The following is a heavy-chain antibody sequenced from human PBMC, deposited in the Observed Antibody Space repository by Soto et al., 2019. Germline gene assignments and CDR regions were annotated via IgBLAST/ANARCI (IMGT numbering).Heavy chain of an antibody. CDR3: ARERGIQFWLYAMDV. J-gene: IGHJ6*02. CDR2: ISYDGSDK. Sequence: QVQLVESEGGVVQLGRSLRLSCAASGFTFSTYAMHWVRQAPGKGLEWVAIISYDGSDKYSADSVKGRFTISRDNSKNTLYLQINSLRVEDTAVYYCARERGIQFWLYAMDVWGQGTTVTVSS. V-gene: IGHV3-30-3*01. CDR1: GFTFSTYA. D-gene: IGHD5-18*01.